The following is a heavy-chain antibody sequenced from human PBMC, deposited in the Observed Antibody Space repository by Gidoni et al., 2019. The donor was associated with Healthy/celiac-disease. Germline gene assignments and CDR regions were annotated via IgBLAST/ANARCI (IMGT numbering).Heavy chain of an antibody. J-gene: IGHJ4*02. CDR3: ARDLGMGFFDY. Sequence: QVQLVQSGAEVKKPGASVKVSCKASGYTFPCYAMHWVRQAPGQRLEWMGWINAGNGNTKYSQKFQGRVTITRDTSASTAYMELSSLRSEDTAVYYCARDLGMGFFDYWGQGTLVTVSS. CDR1: GYTFPCYA. V-gene: IGHV1-3*01. D-gene: IGHD3-16*01. CDR2: INAGNGNT.